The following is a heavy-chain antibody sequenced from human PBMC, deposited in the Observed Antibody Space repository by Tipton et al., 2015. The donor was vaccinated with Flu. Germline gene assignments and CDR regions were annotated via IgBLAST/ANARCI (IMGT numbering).Heavy chain of an antibody. CDR1: GFTFSRYD. D-gene: IGHD5-12*01. CDR3: TRILARSGNGCYDS. CDR2: IGTTDDT. J-gene: IGHJ4*02. V-gene: IGHV3-13*01. Sequence: SLRLSCVASGFTFSRYDMHWVRQTTGKRLEWVSTIGTTDDTYYPDSVKGRFTISREDAKNSLFLQMNSLRAEDTAVYYCTRILARSGNGCYDSWGQGTLVTVSS.